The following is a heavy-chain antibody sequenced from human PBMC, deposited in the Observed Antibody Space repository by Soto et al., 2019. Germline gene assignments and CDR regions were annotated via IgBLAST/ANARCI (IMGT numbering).Heavy chain of an antibody. CDR1: GYTFTNYY. V-gene: IGHV1-46*03. CDR2: INPSGGGT. D-gene: IGHD3-16*01. Sequence: QVQLVQSGAEVKKPGASVKFSCKASGYTFTNYYMHWVRQAPGPGLEWMGMINPSGGGTDYAQKFQGRGTMTTDTSTTTVYMVLSSLISADTAVDYCARLVGLGAAPPFDYWGQGTLVTVFS. J-gene: IGHJ4*02. CDR3: ARLVGLGAAPPFDY.